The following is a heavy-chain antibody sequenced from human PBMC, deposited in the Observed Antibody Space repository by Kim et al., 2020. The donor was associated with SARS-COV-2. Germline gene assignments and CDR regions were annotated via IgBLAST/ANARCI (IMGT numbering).Heavy chain of an antibody. J-gene: IGHJ6*02. CDR1: GYTFTSYG. CDR2: ISAYNGNT. Sequence: ASVKVSCKASGYTFTSYGISWVRQAPGQGLEWMGWISAYNGNTNYAQKLQGRVTMTTDTSTSTAYMELRSLRSDDTAVYYCAREGGGQQWLGHYYYYGMDVWGQGTTVTVSS. D-gene: IGHD6-19*01. CDR3: AREGGGQQWLGHYYYYGMDV. V-gene: IGHV1-18*01.